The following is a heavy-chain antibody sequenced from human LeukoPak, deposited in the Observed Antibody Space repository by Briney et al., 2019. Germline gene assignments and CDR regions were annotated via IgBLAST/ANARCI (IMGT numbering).Heavy chain of an antibody. J-gene: IGHJ6*03. CDR3: ARTPLPWSPAGYYYYMDV. CDR2: IIPIFGTA. Sequence: SVKVSCKASGGTFSSYAISWVRQAPGQGLEWMGGIIPIFGTANYAQKFQGRVTITTDESTSTAYMELSSLRSEDTAVYYCARTPLPWSPAGYYYYMDVWGKGTTVTGSS. D-gene: IGHD3-3*01. CDR1: GGTFSSYA. V-gene: IGHV1-69*05.